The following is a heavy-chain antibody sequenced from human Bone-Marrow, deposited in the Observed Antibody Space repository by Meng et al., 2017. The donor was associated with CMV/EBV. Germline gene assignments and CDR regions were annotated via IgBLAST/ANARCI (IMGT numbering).Heavy chain of an antibody. CDR1: GYTFTSYG. J-gene: IGHJ6*02. D-gene: IGHD3-3*01. CDR2: ISAYNGNT. CDR3: ARDHTSHNPLRFLERLSSTPFYYGMDV. Sequence: ASVKVSCKASGYTFTSYGISWVRQAPGQGLEWMGWISAYNGNTNYAQKLQGRVTMTTDTSTSTAYMELRSLRSDDTAVYYCARDHTSHNPLRFLERLSSTPFYYGMDVWGQGTTVTVSS. V-gene: IGHV1-18*01.